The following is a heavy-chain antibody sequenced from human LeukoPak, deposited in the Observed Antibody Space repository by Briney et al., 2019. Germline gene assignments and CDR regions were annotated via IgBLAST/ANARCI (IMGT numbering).Heavy chain of an antibody. CDR2: FYYSGST. CDR1: VGSTTSGGYY. CDR3: ARAANDYGDYYYDY. Sequence: SETLSVTCMVSVGSTTSGGYYWSWTRHHPGRGREWLGYFYYSGSTSYNPSLKSRVTISVDTSKNQSSLKLSSVTAADTAVYYCARAANDYGDYYYDYWGQGTLVTVSS. J-gene: IGHJ4*02. V-gene: IGHV4-31*03. D-gene: IGHD4-17*01.